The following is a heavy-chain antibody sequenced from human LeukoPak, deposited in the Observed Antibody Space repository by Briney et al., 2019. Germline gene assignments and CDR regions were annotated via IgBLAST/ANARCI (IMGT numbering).Heavy chain of an antibody. D-gene: IGHD4-17*01. J-gene: IGHJ4*02. CDR3: ARHLGSDYGDFYFDY. CDR1: GGSISSYY. V-gene: IGHV4-59*08. CDR2: IYYSGST. Sequence: SETLSLTCTVSGGSISSYYWSWIRQPPGKGLEWLGYIYYSGSTNYNPSLKSRVTISVDTSKNQFSLKLSSVTAADTAVYYCARHLGSDYGDFYFDYWGQGTLVTVSS.